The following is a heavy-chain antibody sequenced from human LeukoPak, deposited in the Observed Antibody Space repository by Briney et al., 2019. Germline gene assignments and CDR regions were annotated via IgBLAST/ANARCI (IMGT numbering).Heavy chain of an antibody. V-gene: IGHV1-2*02. J-gene: IGHJ4*02. D-gene: IGHD1-26*01. CDR3: ARGSIVGATSDYFDY. CDR1: GYTFTDYY. Sequence: ASVKVSCKASGYTFTDYYMHWVRQAPGQGLEWMGWIKPNSGGTNYAQKFQGRVTMTRDTSISTAYMELSRLRSDDTAVYYCARGSIVGATSDYFDYWGQGTLVTVSS. CDR2: IKPNSGGT.